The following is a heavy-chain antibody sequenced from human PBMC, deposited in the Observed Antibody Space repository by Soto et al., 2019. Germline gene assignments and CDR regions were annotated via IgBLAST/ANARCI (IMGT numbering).Heavy chain of an antibody. CDR3: ANFFSLLYFHL. CDR2: ITGSGGST. J-gene: IGHJ2*01. Sequence: EVQLLESGGGLVQPGVSLRLSCAASGFTFSSYAMSWVRQAPGKGLEWVSAITGSGGSTYYADSVRGRFTISRDNSKNTRYLQMNSLRAEDTAVYYCANFFSLLYFHLWGRGTLVTVSS. D-gene: IGHD3-3*01. V-gene: IGHV3-23*01. CDR1: GFTFSSYA.